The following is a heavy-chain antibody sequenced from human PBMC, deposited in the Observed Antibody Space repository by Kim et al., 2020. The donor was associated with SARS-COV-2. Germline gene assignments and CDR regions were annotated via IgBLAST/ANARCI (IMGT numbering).Heavy chain of an antibody. J-gene: IGHJ3*02. Sequence: SETLSLTCTVSGGSISSGDYYWSWIRQPPGKGLEWIGYIYYSGSTYYNPSLKSRVTISVDTSKNQFSLKLSSVTAADTAVYYCARVRSYYYDSSGYYSRATADAFDIWGQGTMVTVSS. D-gene: IGHD3-22*01. CDR3: ARVRSYYYDSSGYYSRATADAFDI. CDR2: IYYSGST. CDR1: GGSISSGDYY. V-gene: IGHV4-30-4*01.